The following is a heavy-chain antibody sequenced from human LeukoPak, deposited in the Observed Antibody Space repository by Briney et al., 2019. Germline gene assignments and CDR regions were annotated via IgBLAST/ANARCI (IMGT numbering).Heavy chain of an antibody. D-gene: IGHD3-22*01. J-gene: IGHJ4*02. CDR2: ITPTSSYI. CDR1: GLTFSSYS. CDR3: ARLRRNNDNSGYYYYYDY. Sequence: GGSLRLSCAVSGLTFSSYSFNWVRQAPGKGLEWVSSITPTSSYIYYADSVKGRFTISRDNAKNALYLQMNSLRAEDTAVYYCARLRRNNDNSGYYYYYDYWGQGTLVTVSS. V-gene: IGHV3-21*01.